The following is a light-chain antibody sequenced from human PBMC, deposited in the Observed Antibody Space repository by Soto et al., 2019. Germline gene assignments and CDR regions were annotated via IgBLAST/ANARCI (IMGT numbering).Light chain of an antibody. V-gene: IGLV1-44*01. CDR2: NND. J-gene: IGLJ2*01. Sequence: QSVLPQPPSASGTPGQRVTIACAGSSSNIGANPINWYQQLPGTAPKLLIYNNDQRPSGVPDRFSATKSGTSASLAISGRQSEDEADYYCEAWDDSLYGAVLGGGTKLTVL. CDR3: EAWDDSLYGAV. CDR1: SSNIGANP.